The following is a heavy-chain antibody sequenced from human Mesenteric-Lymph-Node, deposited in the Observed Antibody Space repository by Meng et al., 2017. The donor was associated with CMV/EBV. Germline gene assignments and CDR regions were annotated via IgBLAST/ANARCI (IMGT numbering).Heavy chain of an antibody. CDR3: ARDVVEGSVWLGY. J-gene: IGHJ4*02. D-gene: IGHD2-15*01. V-gene: IGHV3-74*01. CDR1: GFTFSSYW. Sequence: GESLKISCAASGFTFSSYWMHWVRQAPGKGLLWVSRISGDGSSTAYADSVKGRFTIFRDNCKNTLYLQMNSLRAEDTAVYFCARDVVEGSVWLGYWGQGTLVTVSS. CDR2: ISGDGSST.